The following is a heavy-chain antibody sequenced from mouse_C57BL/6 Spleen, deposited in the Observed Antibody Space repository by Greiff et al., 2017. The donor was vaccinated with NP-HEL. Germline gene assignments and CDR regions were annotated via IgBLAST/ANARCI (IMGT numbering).Heavy chain of an antibody. CDR3: ARGVLRSHFDY. Sequence: DVHLVESGGGLVKPGGSLKLSCAASGFTFSSYAMSWVRQTPEKRLEWVATISDGGSYTYYPDNVKGRFTISRDNAKNNLYLQMSHLKSEDTAMYYCARGVLRSHFDYWGQGTTLTVSS. J-gene: IGHJ2*01. CDR2: ISDGGSYT. CDR1: GFTFSSYA. V-gene: IGHV5-4*01. D-gene: IGHD1-1*01.